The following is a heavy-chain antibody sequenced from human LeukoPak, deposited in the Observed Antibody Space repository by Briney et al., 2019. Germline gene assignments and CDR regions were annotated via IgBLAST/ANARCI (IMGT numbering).Heavy chain of an antibody. J-gene: IGHJ4*02. D-gene: IGHD6-13*01. CDR2: IYYSGSS. V-gene: IGHV4-59*12. CDR1: GGSISLFY. Sequence: SETLSLTCTVSGGSISLFYWSWIRQPPGKGLEWIGYIYYSGSSNYNPSLKSRVTISVDTSKNQFFLKLSSVTAADTAVYYCARDQQLVYPYFDYWGQGTLVTVSS. CDR3: ARDQQLVYPYFDY.